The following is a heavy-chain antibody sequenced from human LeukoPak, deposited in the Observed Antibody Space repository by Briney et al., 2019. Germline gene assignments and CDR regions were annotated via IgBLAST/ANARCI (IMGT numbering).Heavy chain of an antibody. Sequence: GGSLRLSCVLSRVTFSKSDMSRGPEAPGSGLEWVSGITGSGGSTYYADSVKGRFTVSPDNSKTTLYLPMDSLRAEERNVYYGGKNRRLILRFDYWGQGTLVTVSS. D-gene: IGHD6-25*01. CDR2: ITGSGGST. CDR3: GKNRRLILRFDY. CDR1: RVTFSKSD. J-gene: IGHJ4*02. V-gene: IGHV3-23*01.